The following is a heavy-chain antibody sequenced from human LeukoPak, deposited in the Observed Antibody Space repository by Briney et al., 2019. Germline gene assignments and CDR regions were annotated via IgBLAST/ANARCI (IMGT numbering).Heavy chain of an antibody. CDR2: INHGEST. V-gene: IGHV4-34*01. J-gene: IGHJ4*02. CDR1: GGSFSGNY. D-gene: IGHD2-21*01. CDR3: ARGQGVNYFDY. Sequence: SETLSLTCAVYGGSFSGNYWSWIRQPPGKGLEWIGEINHGESTNYNTSLKSRVTISVDTSKNQFSLNLSSVTAAYTAVYYCARGQGVNYFDYWGQRTLVTVSS.